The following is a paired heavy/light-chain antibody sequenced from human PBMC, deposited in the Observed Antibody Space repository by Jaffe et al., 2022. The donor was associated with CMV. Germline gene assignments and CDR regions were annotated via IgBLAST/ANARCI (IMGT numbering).Light chain of an antibody. J-gene: IGLJ1*01. CDR2: YRSDSDK. CDR1: SGINVGTYR. Sequence: QAVLTQPSSLSASPGASASLTCTLRSGINVGTYRIYWYQQKPGSPPQYLLRYRSDSDKQQGSGVPSRFSGSKDASANAGILLISGLQSEDEADYYCMIWHSSAYVFGTGTKVTVL. V-gene: IGLV5-45*03. CDR3: MIWHSSAYV.
Heavy chain of an antibody. V-gene: IGHV3-15*01. CDR1: GFAFSNTW. J-gene: IGHJ3*01. CDR2: IKSNTEGGTT. CDR3: TTDLYSESRTRV. Sequence: EVKLVESGGGLVKPGGSLRLSCVASGFAFSNTWINWVRQAPGKGLEWVGLIKSNTEGGTTDHAAPVRGRFTISGDDSKNTVYLQMNSLKTEDTGVYYCTTDLYSESRTRVWGQGTMVTVSS. D-gene: IGHD1-26*01.